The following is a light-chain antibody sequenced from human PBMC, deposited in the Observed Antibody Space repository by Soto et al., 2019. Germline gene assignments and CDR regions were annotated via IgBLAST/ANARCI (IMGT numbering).Light chain of an antibody. CDR2: DVS. CDR3: QQYNSYSYT. J-gene: IGKJ5*01. V-gene: IGKV1-5*01. Sequence: DIQMTQSPSTLSASVGDRVTITCRASQSISNWLAWYQQKPGKAPTLLIYDVSRLESGVPSRFSGSGSGTEFTLTISSLQPDDFATYYCQQYNSYSYTFGQGTRLEI. CDR1: QSISNW.